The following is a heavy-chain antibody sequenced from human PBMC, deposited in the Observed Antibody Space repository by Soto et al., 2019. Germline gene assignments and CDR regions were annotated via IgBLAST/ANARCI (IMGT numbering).Heavy chain of an antibody. CDR2: IWYDGSNK. V-gene: IGHV3-33*01. CDR3: ARDTYYYGSGSYRSKFDY. Sequence: QVQLVESGGGVVQPGRSLRLSCAASGFTFSSYGMHWVRQAPGKGLEWVAVIWYDGSNKYYADSVKGRFTISRDNAKNTLYLQMNGLRAEDTAVYYWARDTYYYGSGSYRSKFDYWGQGTLVTVSS. CDR1: GFTFSSYG. J-gene: IGHJ4*02. D-gene: IGHD3-10*01.